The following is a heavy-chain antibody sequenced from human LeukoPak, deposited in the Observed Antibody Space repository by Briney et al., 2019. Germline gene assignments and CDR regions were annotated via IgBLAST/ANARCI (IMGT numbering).Heavy chain of an antibody. D-gene: IGHD5-18*01. CDR1: GFTFSNYA. CDR3: AKDRRGYNQPVEY. J-gene: IGHJ4*02. Sequence: GGSLRLSCAASGFTFSNYAMSWVRQAPGKGLEWVSTISGSGISTYYADSVKGRFTISRDNSKDTLYLQMNSLRTEDAAVYSCAKDRRGYNQPVEYWGQGTLVTVSS. CDR2: ISGSGIST. V-gene: IGHV3-23*01.